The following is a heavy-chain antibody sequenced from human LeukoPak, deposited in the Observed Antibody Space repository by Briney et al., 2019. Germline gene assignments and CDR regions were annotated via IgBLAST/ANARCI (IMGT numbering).Heavy chain of an antibody. CDR1: GYTFTVHY. D-gene: IGHD1-1*01. CDR3: ARLDRNYYYLDV. CDR2: INPTTGVA. J-gene: IGHJ6*03. V-gene: IGHV1-2*06. Sequence: VASVNVSCKTSGYTFTVHYMNWVRQAPGQGLEWMRRINPTTGVANYAQKFQGRITVTRDTSINTAYMELPSLTSDDTAVYYCARLDRNYYYLDVWGQGTTVTVSS.